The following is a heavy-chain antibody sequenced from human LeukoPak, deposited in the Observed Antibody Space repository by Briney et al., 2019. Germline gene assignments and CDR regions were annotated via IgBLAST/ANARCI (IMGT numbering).Heavy chain of an antibody. CDR1: GFTFSSYA. D-gene: IGHD2-21*01. CDR3: ANIPLFYNDAFDI. CDR2: LSGSGGST. V-gene: IGHV3-23*01. Sequence: GGSLRLSCVASGFTFSSYAMSWVRQAPGKGLEWVSGLSGSGGSTYYADSVKGRFTISRDNSKNTLYLQMNSLRAEDTAVYYCANIPLFYNDAFDIWGQGTMVTVSS. J-gene: IGHJ3*02.